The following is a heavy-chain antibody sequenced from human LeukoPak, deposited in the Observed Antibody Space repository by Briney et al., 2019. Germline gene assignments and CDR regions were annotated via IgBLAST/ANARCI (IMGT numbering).Heavy chain of an antibody. J-gene: IGHJ4*02. D-gene: IGHD2-21*02. V-gene: IGHV3-48*01. Sequence: GGSLRLSCAASGFTFSSYSMTWVRQAPGKGLEWVSYITSSSSTIYYADSVKGRFTISRDNAKNSLYLQMNSLRADDTAVYYCAREGVAYCGGDCYGPDYWGQGTLVTVSS. CDR2: ITSSSSTI. CDR1: GFTFSSYS. CDR3: AREGVAYCGGDCYGPDY.